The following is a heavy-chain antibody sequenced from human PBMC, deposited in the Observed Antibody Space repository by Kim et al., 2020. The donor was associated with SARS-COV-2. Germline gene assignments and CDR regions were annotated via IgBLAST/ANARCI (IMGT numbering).Heavy chain of an antibody. V-gene: IGHV4-34*01. D-gene: IGHD3-10*01. CDR2: INHSGST. J-gene: IGHJ4*02. Sequence: SETLSLTCAVYGGSFSGYYWSWIRQPPGKGLEWIGEINHSGSTNYNPSLKSRVTISVDTSKNQFSLKLSSVTAADTAVYYCARDNYYYGSGSYYNGGAFDYWGQGTLVTVSS. CDR1: GGSFSGYY. CDR3: ARDNYYYGSGSYYNGGAFDY.